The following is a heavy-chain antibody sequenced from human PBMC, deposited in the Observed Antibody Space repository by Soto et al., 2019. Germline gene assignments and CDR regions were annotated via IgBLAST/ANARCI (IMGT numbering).Heavy chain of an antibody. Sequence: SETLSLTCAVYGGSFSGYYWTWIRQPPVTGLEWIGEINHSGSTNYNPSLKSRVTISVDTSKNQFSLKLTSVTAADTAVYYCARDKITGLFDYWGQGTLFTVSS. J-gene: IGHJ4*02. V-gene: IGHV4-34*01. CDR3: ARDKITGLFDY. D-gene: IGHD2-8*02. CDR1: GGSFSGYY. CDR2: INHSGST.